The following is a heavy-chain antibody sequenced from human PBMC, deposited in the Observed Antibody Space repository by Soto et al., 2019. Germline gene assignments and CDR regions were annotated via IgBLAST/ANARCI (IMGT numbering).Heavy chain of an antibody. Sequence: SETLSLTCTVSGGSISSGDYYWSWIRQPPGKGLEWIGYIYYSGSTYYNPSLKSRVTISVDTSKNQFSLKLSSVTAADTAVYYCARLWEGFSYYGMDVWGQGTTVTVSS. CDR1: GGSISSGDYY. V-gene: IGHV4-30-4*01. D-gene: IGHD1-26*01. J-gene: IGHJ6*02. CDR3: ARLWEGFSYYGMDV. CDR2: IYYSGST.